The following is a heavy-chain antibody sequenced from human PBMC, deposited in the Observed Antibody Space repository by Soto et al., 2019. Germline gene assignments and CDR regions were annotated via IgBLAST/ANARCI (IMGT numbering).Heavy chain of an antibody. J-gene: IGHJ5*02. V-gene: IGHV5-51*01. D-gene: IGHD4-17*01. CDR1: GDSLTNYW. CDR2: IHFVDSET. CDR3: NIALHGTTWFDP. Sequence: PGESLKISCKGSGDSLTNYWIGWVRQMPGRSLEWMGIIHFVDSETRYSPSFQGQVTVSVDKSISTAYLQWSSLKASDTAIYFCNIALHGTTWFDPWGQGTLVTVS.